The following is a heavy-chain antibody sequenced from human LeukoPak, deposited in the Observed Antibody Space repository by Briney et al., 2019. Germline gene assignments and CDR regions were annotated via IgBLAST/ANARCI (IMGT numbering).Heavy chain of an antibody. J-gene: IGHJ6*02. V-gene: IGHV3-23*01. CDR2: INGSGGST. CDR1: GFTFSSYA. D-gene: IGHD6-13*01. CDR3: AKDVAAAGPQDYYYYYGMDV. Sequence: GASLRLSCAASGFTFSSYAMSWVRQAPGKGLEWVSAINGSGGSTYYADSVKGRFTISRDNSKNTLYLQMNSLRAEDTAVYYCAKDVAAAGPQDYYYYYGMDVWGQGTTVTVSS.